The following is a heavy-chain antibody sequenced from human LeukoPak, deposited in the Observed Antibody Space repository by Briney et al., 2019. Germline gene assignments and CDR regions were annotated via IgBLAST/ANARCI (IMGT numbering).Heavy chain of an antibody. D-gene: IGHD2-15*01. CDR1: GGTFSSHA. CDR2: IIPIFGTA. Sequence: ASVKVSCKASGGTFSSHAISWVRQAPGQGLEWMGGIIPIFGTANYAQKFQGRVTITADESTSTAYMELSSLRSEDTAVYYCAKVAAHNWFDPWGQGTLVTVSS. J-gene: IGHJ5*02. CDR3: AKVAAHNWFDP. V-gene: IGHV1-69*01.